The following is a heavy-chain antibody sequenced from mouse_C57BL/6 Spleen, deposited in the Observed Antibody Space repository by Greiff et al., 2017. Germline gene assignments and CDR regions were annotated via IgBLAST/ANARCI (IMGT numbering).Heavy chain of an antibody. CDR1: GYTFTSYW. CDR3: ARPLYSNGGYFDY. J-gene: IGHJ2*01. Sequence: QVQLKQPGAALVRPGTSVKLSCQASGYTFTSYWMHWVKQRPGQGLEWIGVIDPSDSSTNYNQNFKVKATLTVDTSSSTAHMQLSSLTSADSAVDYCARPLYSNGGYFDYWGQGTTLTVAS. V-gene: IGHV1-59*01. D-gene: IGHD2-5*01. CDR2: IDPSDSST.